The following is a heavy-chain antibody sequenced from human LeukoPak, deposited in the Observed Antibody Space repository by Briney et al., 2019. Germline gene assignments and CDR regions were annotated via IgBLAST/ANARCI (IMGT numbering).Heavy chain of an antibody. Sequence: GGSLRLSCAASGFTFSSHWMSWVRQAPGKGLEWVANINQDGSEKYYVDSVKGRFTISRDNAKNSKYLQMSSLRAEDTAVYYCARAVYGYFDFWGQGILLTVS. CDR2: INQDGSEK. D-gene: IGHD5-18*01. J-gene: IGHJ4*02. CDR1: GFTFSSHW. CDR3: ARAVYGYFDF. V-gene: IGHV3-7*04.